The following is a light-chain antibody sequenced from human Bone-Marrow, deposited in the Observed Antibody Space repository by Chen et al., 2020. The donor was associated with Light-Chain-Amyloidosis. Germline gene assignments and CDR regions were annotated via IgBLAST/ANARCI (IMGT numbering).Light chain of an antibody. Sequence: SYVLTQPPSVSVAPGQTARLPCWGNNIGSKSVHWYQQKPGQAPVLVVYDDSDRPSGIPERFSGSNSGNTATLTISRVEAGDEADYYCQVWDSSSDHSVVFGGGTKLTVL. V-gene: IGLV3-21*02. CDR2: DDS. CDR1: NIGSKS. CDR3: QVWDSSSDHSVV. J-gene: IGLJ2*01.